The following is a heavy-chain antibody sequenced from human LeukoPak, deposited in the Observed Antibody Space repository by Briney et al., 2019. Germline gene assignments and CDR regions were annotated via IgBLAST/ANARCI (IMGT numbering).Heavy chain of an antibody. D-gene: IGHD2-8*01. CDR2: ISGSGGST. Sequence: PGGSLRLSCAASGFTVSGNYMSWVRQAPGKGLEWVSAISGSGGSTYYADSVKGRFTISRDNSKNTLYLQMNSLRAEDTAVYYCAKASCTNGVCYYYFDYWGQGTLVTVSS. CDR3: AKASCTNGVCYYYFDY. CDR1: GFTVSGNY. V-gene: IGHV3-23*01. J-gene: IGHJ4*02.